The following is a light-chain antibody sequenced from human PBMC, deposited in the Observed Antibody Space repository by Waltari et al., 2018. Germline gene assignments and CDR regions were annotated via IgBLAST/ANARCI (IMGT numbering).Light chain of an antibody. CDR1: NIGTKT. V-gene: IGLV3-21*03. CDR2: DDI. Sequence: SYVLTQPPSVSVAPGRTASITCGGNNIGTKTAHWYQQKPGQAPVMVVYDDIDRPSGIPERFSGSNSGNTATLIINRVEAGDEADYYCQVWDIDSDPSVVFGGGTKLTVL. CDR3: QVWDIDSDPSVV. J-gene: IGLJ2*01.